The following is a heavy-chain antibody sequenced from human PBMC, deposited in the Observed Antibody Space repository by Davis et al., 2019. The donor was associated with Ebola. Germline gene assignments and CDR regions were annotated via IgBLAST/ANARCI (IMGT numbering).Heavy chain of an antibody. CDR1: GFTFSSYS. V-gene: IGHV3-53*04. Sequence: GESLKISCAASGFTFSSYSMSWVRQAPGKGLEWVSVIYSGGSTYYADSVKGRFTISRHNSKNTLYLQMNSLRAEDTAVYYCARGKRVCSGGSCYGPYYYYGMDVWGQGTTVTVSS. CDR3: ARGKRVCSGGSCYGPYYYYGMDV. CDR2: IYSGGST. J-gene: IGHJ6*02. D-gene: IGHD2-15*01.